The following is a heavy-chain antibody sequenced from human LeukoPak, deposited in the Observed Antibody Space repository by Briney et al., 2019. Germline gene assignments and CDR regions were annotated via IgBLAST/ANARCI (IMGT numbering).Heavy chain of an antibody. J-gene: IGHJ5*02. CDR2: IIPIFGTA. CDR3: ARDQIAQGGFDYNWFDP. CDR1: GGTFSSYA. V-gene: IGHV1-69*01. D-gene: IGHD2-21*01. Sequence: ASVKVSCKASGGTFSSYAISWVRQAPGQGLEWMGGIIPIFGTANYAQKFQGRVTITADESTSTAYMELSSLRSEDTAVYYCARDQIAQGGFDYNWFDPWGRGTLVTVSS.